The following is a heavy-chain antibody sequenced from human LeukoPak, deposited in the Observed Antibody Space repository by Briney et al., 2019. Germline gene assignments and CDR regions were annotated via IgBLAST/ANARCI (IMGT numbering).Heavy chain of an antibody. CDR3: AKSSSGLYAFDI. Sequence: GGSLRLSCAASGFTFSSYGMHWVRQAPGKGLEWVAFVRFDGGNKYYADSVKGRFTISRDNSKNTLYLQVNSLRAEDTAVYYCAKSSSGLYAFDIWGQGTMVTVSS. V-gene: IGHV3-30*02. J-gene: IGHJ3*02. CDR2: VRFDGGNK. D-gene: IGHD6-6*01. CDR1: GFTFSSYG.